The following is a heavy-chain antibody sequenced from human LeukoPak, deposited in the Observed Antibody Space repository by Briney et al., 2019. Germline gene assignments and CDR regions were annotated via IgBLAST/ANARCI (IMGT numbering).Heavy chain of an antibody. D-gene: IGHD6-13*01. V-gene: IGHV4-59*01. J-gene: IGHJ4*02. CDR1: GDSINNYY. CDR3: ARGVYIAAAQYGY. CDR2: IYYSGTT. Sequence: SETLSLTCTVSGDSINNYYWSWIRQPPGKGLEWIGYIYYSGTTNYNPSLKSRVTISVDTSKNQFSLKLNSVTAADTAVYYCARGVYIAAAQYGYWGQGTLVTVSS.